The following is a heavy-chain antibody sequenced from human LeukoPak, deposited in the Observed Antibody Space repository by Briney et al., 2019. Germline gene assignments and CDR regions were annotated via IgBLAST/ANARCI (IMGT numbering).Heavy chain of an antibody. Sequence: SETLSLTCAVYGGSFSGYYWSWIRQPPGKGLEWIGEINHSGSTNYNPSLKGQVTISVDTSKNQFSLKLSSVTAADTAVYYCARPGPNWFDPWGQGTLVTVSS. CDR3: ARPGPNWFDP. J-gene: IGHJ5*02. CDR1: GGSFSGYY. CDR2: INHSGST. V-gene: IGHV4-34*01. D-gene: IGHD7-27*01.